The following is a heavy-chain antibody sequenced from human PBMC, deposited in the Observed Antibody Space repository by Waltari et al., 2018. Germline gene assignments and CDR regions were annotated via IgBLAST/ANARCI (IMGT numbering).Heavy chain of an antibody. Sequence: QVQLQESGPGLVKPSETLSLTCAVSGYSISSGYYWGWIRQPPGKGLEWIGSIYHSGSTYSNPSLKSRVTISVDTSKNQFSLKLSSVTAADTAVYYCASHYYDSSGYLPGWFDPWGQGTLVTVSS. CDR1: GYSISSGYY. CDR2: IYHSGST. V-gene: IGHV4-38-2*01. CDR3: ASHYYDSSGYLPGWFDP. J-gene: IGHJ5*02. D-gene: IGHD3-22*01.